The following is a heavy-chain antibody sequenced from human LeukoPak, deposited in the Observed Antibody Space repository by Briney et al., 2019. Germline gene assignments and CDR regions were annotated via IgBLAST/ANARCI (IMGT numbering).Heavy chain of an antibody. V-gene: IGHV1-2*02. CDR2: INPNSGGT. J-gene: IGHJ4*02. CDR3: ARDQSLAAAGTVDY. D-gene: IGHD6-13*01. Sequence: ASVKVSCKASGYSFATYGFSWVRQAPGQGLEWMGWINPNSGGTNYAQKFQGRVTMTRDTSISTAYMELSRLRSDDTTVYYCARDQSLAAAGTVDYWGQGTLVTVSS. CDR1: GYSFATYG.